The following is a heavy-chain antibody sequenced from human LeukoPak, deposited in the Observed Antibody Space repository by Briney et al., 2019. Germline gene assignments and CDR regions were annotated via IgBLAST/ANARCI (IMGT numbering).Heavy chain of an antibody. CDR1: GGSISSYY. CDR2: IYYSGST. Sequence: PSETLSLTCTVSGGSISSYYWSWIRQPPGKGLEWIGYIYYSGSTNYNPSLKSRVTISVDTSKNQFSLKLSTVTAADTAVYYCAREMVYYGSGSYLWFDPWGQGTLVTVSS. CDR3: AREMVYYGSGSYLWFDP. D-gene: IGHD3-10*01. J-gene: IGHJ5*02. V-gene: IGHV4-59*01.